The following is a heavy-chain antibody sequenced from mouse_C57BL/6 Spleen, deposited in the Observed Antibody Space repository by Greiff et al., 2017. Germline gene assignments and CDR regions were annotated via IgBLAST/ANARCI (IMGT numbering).Heavy chain of an antibody. Sequence: VQLQQSGAELVKPGASVKLSCKASGYTFTSYWMQWVKQRPGQGLEWIGEIDPSDSYTNYNQKFKGKATLTVDTSSSTAYMQLSSLTSEDSAVYYWAREATVVANWYYDVWGTGTTVTVSS. J-gene: IGHJ1*03. CDR1: GYTFTSYW. V-gene: IGHV1-50*01. CDR2: IDPSDSYT. D-gene: IGHD1-1*01. CDR3: AREATVVANWYYDV.